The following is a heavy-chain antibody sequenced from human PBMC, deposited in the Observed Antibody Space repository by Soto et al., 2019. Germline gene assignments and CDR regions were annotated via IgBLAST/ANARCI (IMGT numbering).Heavy chain of an antibody. CDR3: ARGGRNGGWYHRDAFDL. CDR1: GFNLNTNH. Sequence: EVQLVESGGGLIQPGGSLRLSCAASGFNLNTNHMSWVRQAPGKGLAWVSVIYSVGNAFYADSVKGRFTISRDNSKNTLYLQMKSLRAEDTAVYYCARGGRNGGWYHRDAFDLWGQGTMVTVSS. J-gene: IGHJ3*01. CDR2: IYSVGNA. D-gene: IGHD6-19*01. V-gene: IGHV3-53*01.